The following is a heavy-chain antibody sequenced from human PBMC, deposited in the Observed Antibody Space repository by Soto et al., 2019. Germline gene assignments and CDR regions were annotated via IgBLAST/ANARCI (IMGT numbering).Heavy chain of an antibody. CDR1: GFAFSSFG. D-gene: IGHD3-16*01. Sequence: QVQLVESGGGVVQPGRSLRLSCAASGFAFSSFGMHWVRQAPGKGLEWVAIIWYDGSDKYYADSVKGRFTISRDNSKNTLYLQMNRLRAEDTAVYHCAFGNLSYYFDYWGQGTPVTVSS. CDR3: AFGNLSYYFDY. CDR2: IWYDGSDK. J-gene: IGHJ4*02. V-gene: IGHV3-33*01.